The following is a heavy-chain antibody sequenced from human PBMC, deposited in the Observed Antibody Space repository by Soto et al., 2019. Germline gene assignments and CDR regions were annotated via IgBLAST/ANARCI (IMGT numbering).Heavy chain of an antibody. J-gene: IGHJ4*02. V-gene: IGHV4-30-4*01. Sequence: SETLSLTCTVSGGSISSGDYYWSWIRQPPGKGLEWIGYIYYSGSTYYNPSLKSRVTISVDTSKNQFSLKLSSVTAADTAVYYCARGNGYDSYYFDYWGQGTLVTVSS. CDR1: GGSISSGDYY. CDR3: ARGNGYDSYYFDY. CDR2: IYYSGST. D-gene: IGHD5-12*01.